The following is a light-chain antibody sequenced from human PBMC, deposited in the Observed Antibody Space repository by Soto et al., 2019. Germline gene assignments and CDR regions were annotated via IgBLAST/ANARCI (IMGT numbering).Light chain of an antibody. Sequence: DIVMTQSPGSLSLSPGERATLSCRASQSVPRIYLAWYQQKPGQTPSLLIYGASTRATGIPDRFSGSGSGTDFTLTISRLAPEDFGVYYCQQYGSSYWTFGQGTKVEIK. CDR3: QQYGSSYWT. J-gene: IGKJ1*01. V-gene: IGKV3-20*01. CDR1: QSVPRIY. CDR2: GAS.